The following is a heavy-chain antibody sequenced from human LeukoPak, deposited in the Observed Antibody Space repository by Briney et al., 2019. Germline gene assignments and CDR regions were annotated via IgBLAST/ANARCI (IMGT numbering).Heavy chain of an antibody. CDR1: GFTFSSYS. D-gene: IGHD2-2*01. J-gene: IGHJ4*02. CDR2: IHSSSIYI. CDR3: VRFLGPGGNGYASGY. V-gene: IGHV3-21*01. Sequence: PGGSLRLSCAASGFTFSSYSMTWVRQAPGRGLEWVSSIHSSSIYIYYTDSVKGRFIISRDNAKNSLYLQMSSLRAEDTAVYYCVRFLGPGGNGYASGYWGQGTLVTVSS.